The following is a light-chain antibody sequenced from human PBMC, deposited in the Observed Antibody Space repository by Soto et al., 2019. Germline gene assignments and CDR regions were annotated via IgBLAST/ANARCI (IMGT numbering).Light chain of an antibody. V-gene: IGKV3-11*01. CDR3: QQRSNWTWT. CDR2: DAS. Sequence: EIVLTQSPATLSLSPGERATLSCRASQSVSSYLAWYQQKPGKAPRLLIYDASNRATGIPAGFSGSGSGTDFTLTISSLEPEDFAVYYCQQRSNWTWTFGQGTKVEIK. CDR1: QSVSSY. J-gene: IGKJ1*01.